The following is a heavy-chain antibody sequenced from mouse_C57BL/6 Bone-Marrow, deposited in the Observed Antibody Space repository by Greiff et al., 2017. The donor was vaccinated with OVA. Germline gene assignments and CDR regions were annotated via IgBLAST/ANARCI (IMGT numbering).Heavy chain of an antibody. CDR3: ARGEITTTRAQFAY. CDR1: GYTFTSYW. J-gene: IGHJ3*01. CDR2: IYPGSGST. V-gene: IGHV1-55*01. D-gene: IGHD1-1*01. Sequence: QVQLQQPGAELVKPGASVKMSCKASGYTFTSYWITWVKQRPGQGLEWIGDIYPGSGSTNYNEKFKSKATLTVDTSSSTDYMQLSSLTSENSAIYYCARGEITTTRAQFAYWGQGTLVTVSA.